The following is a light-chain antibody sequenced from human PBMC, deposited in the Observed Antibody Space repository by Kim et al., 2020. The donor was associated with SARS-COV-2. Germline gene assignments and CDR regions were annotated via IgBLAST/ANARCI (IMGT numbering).Light chain of an antibody. Sequence: LSPGEIATLSCRASQSVSSYLVWYQQKPGQAHRLLVYDASNRATGIPGRFSGSGSGTDFTLTITSLEPEDYAVYYGQQRSKWPATFGQGTKVDIK. J-gene: IGKJ1*01. CDR2: DAS. CDR3: QQRSKWPAT. V-gene: IGKV3-11*01. CDR1: QSVSSY.